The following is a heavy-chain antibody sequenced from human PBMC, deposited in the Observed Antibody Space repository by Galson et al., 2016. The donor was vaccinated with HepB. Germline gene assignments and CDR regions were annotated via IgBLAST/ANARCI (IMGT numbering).Heavy chain of an antibody. D-gene: IGHD2/OR15-2a*01. Sequence: SLRLSCAASGFTFSSYSIDWVRQAPGKGLEWVSFISSSGRYIYYADSVKGRFTISRDNAKNSVYLQMNSLRAEDTAMYYCARQYWGGPSDYWGQGILVTVSS. CDR2: ISSSGRYI. CDR1: GFTFSSYS. J-gene: IGHJ4*02. V-gene: IGHV3-21*01. CDR3: ARQYWGGPSDY.